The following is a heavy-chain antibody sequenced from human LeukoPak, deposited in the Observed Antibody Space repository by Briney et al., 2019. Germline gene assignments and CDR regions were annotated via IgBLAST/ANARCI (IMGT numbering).Heavy chain of an antibody. D-gene: IGHD3-10*01. CDR3: ARGRPTTGSGSYYIDYYYYYMDV. V-gene: IGHV3-30*04. J-gene: IGHJ6*03. Sequence: PGRSLRLSCAASGFTFSSYAMHWVRQAPGKGLEWVAVISYDGSNKYYADSVKGRFTISRDNSKNTLYLQMNSLRAEDTAVYYCARGRPTTGSGSYYIDYYYYYMDVWGKGTTVTVSS. CDR1: GFTFSSYA. CDR2: ISYDGSNK.